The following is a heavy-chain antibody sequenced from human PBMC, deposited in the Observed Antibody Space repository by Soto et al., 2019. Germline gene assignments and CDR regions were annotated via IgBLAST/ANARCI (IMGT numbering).Heavy chain of an antibody. Sequence: GGSLRLSCPASGFTFGSYWMNWGRQAPGKGLVWVSRIDSDGSSTTYADSVKGRFTTSRDNAKNTLYLQMSSLRVEDTAVYYCARGRPYGMDVWGQGTTVTVSS. J-gene: IGHJ6*02. CDR3: ARGRPYGMDV. CDR1: GFTFGSYW. CDR2: IDSDGSST. V-gene: IGHV3-74*01.